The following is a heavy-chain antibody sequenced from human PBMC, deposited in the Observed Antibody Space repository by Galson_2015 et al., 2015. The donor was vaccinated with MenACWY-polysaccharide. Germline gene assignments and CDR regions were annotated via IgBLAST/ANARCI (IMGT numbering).Heavy chain of an antibody. J-gene: IGHJ4*02. D-gene: IGHD2-2*01. CDR2: IYYSGST. Sequence: GKGLEWIGYIYYSGSTYYNPSLKSRVTISVDTSKNQFSLKLSSVTAADTAVYYCARRSRDPLTLFDYWGQGTLVTVSS. V-gene: IGHV4-30-4*01. CDR3: ARRSRDPLTLFDY.